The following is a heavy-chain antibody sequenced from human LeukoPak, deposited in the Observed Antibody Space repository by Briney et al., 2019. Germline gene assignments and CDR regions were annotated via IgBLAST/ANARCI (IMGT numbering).Heavy chain of an antibody. CDR1: GFTFRSYE. D-gene: IGHD3-16*01. J-gene: IGHJ3*02. CDR2: ISSSSTII. CDR3: GASRQYVGAFDI. Sequence: GGSLRLSCAASGFTFRSYELYWVRQAPGKGGEWISYISSSSTIIKYADSVRGRFTISRDDARESLYLQMSSLRADDTAIYYCGASRQYVGAFDIWGQGTLVTVSS. V-gene: IGHV3-48*03.